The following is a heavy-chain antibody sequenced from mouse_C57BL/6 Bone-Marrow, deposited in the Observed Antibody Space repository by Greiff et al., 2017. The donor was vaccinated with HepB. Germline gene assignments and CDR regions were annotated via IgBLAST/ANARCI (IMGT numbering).Heavy chain of an antibody. Sequence: QVQLQQSGAELVKPGASVKLSCKASGYTFTSYWMQWVKQRPGQGLEWIGEIDPSDSYTNYNQKFKGKATLTVDTSSSTAYMQLSSLTSEDSAVYYCARSYYGSSYAGGYWGQGTTLTVSS. CDR2: IDPSDSYT. V-gene: IGHV1-50*01. D-gene: IGHD1-1*01. CDR3: ARSYYGSSYAGGY. J-gene: IGHJ2*01. CDR1: GYTFTSYW.